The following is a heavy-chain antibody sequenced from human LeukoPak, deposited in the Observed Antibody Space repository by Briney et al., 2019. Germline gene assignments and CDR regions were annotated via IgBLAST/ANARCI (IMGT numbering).Heavy chain of an antibody. CDR2: INHSGST. J-gene: IGHJ6*02. V-gene: IGHV4-34*01. Sequence: SETLSLTCAVYGGSFSGYYWSWIRQPPGKGLEWIGEINHSGSTNYNPSLKSRVTISVDTSKNQFSLKLSSVTAADTAVYYCARRRNRVRAGYYYYGMDVWGQGTTVTVSS. D-gene: IGHD1-14*01. CDR1: GGSFSGYY. CDR3: ARRRNRVRAGYYYYGMDV.